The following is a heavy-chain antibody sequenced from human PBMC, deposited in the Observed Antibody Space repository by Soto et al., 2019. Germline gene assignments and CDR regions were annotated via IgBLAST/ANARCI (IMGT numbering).Heavy chain of an antibody. CDR1: GFTFSSYA. J-gene: IGHJ4*02. V-gene: IGHV3-30-3*01. D-gene: IGHD2-15*01. Sequence: QVQLVESGGGVVQPGRSLRLSCAASGFTFSSYAMHWVRQAPGKGLEWVAVISYDGSNKYYADSVKGRFTISRDNSKNTLYLQMNSLRAEDTAVYYCARDFAGGVAHFDYWGQGTLVTVSS. CDR2: ISYDGSNK. CDR3: ARDFAGGVAHFDY.